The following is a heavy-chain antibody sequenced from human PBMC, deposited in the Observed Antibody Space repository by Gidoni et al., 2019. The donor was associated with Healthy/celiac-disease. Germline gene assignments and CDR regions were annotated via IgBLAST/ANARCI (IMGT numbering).Heavy chain of an antibody. Sequence: GYTFTSYDINWVRQATGQGLEWIGWMNPNSGNTGYAQKFQGRVTMTRNTSISTAYMELSSLRSEDTAVYYCARSPKGRYGAGSYCDYWGQGTLVTVSS. V-gene: IGHV1-8*01. CDR3: ARSPKGRYGAGSYCDY. CDR2: MNPNSGNT. D-gene: IGHD3-10*01. J-gene: IGHJ4*02. CDR1: GYTFTSYD.